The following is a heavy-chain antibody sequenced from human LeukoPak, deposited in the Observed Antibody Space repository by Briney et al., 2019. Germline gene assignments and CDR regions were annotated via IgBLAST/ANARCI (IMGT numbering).Heavy chain of an antibody. CDR3: ARDLMYSSSADY. J-gene: IGHJ4*02. Sequence: GGSLRLSCAASGFTFSSYAMSWVRQAPGKGLEWVSAISGSGGSTYYADSVKGRFTISRDNAKNSLYLQMNSLRAEDTAVYYCARDLMYSSSADYWGQGTLVTVSS. CDR2: ISGSGGST. CDR1: GFTFSSYA. V-gene: IGHV3-23*01. D-gene: IGHD6-6*01.